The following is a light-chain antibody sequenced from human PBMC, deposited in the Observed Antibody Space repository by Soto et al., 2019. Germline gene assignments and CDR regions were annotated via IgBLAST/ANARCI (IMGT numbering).Light chain of an antibody. CDR1: QSVSSN. CDR2: DAS. J-gene: IGKJ3*01. V-gene: IGKV3-11*01. Sequence: EIVMTQSPATLSVSPGERATLSCRASQSVSSNVAWYQQKPGQAPRLLIYDASNRATGIPARFSGSGSGTDFTLTISSLEPEDFAVYYCQQRSNWPPLFTFGPGTKVDIK. CDR3: QQRSNWPPLFT.